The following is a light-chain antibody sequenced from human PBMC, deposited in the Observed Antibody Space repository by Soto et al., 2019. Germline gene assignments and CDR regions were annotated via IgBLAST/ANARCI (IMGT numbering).Light chain of an antibody. CDR1: QSVSIW. CDR3: QQFNTSPWT. V-gene: IGKV1-5*03. CDR2: KSS. J-gene: IGKJ1*01. Sequence: DIQMTQSPSTLSASEGGRVTISGRASQSVSIWLAWYQQKPGRAPKLLIYKSSILESGVPSRFSGSGSGTEFTLTISSLQPDDFATYYCQQFNTSPWTFGQGTKVDI.